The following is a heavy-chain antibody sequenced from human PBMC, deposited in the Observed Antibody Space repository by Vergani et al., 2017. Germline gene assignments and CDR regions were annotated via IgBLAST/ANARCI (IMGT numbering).Heavy chain of an antibody. CDR2: INAGNGNT. Sequence: QVQLVQSGAEVKKPGASVKVSCKASGYTFTRYAMHWVRQAPGQRLEWRGWINAGNGNTKYSQKFQGRVTITRDTSASTSYMELSSLRSEDTAVYYCARGPKLLWFGELLNWGQGTLVTVSS. J-gene: IGHJ4*02. V-gene: IGHV1-3*01. CDR1: GYTFTRYA. CDR3: ARGPKLLWFGELLN. D-gene: IGHD3-10*01.